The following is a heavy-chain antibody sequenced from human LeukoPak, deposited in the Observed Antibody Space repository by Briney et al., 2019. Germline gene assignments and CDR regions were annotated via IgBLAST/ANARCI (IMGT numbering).Heavy chain of an antibody. CDR3: ARVARGNYYHFDS. V-gene: IGHV3-48*04. D-gene: IGHD1-26*01. CDR1: GFIFSNYA. Sequence: GGSLRLSCAASGFIFSNYAMSWVRQAPARGLEWVSYISSSSETTSYADSVKGRFTSSRDYAKNSLYLQMNSLRAEDTAVYYCARVARGNYYHFDSWGQGTLVTVSS. CDR2: ISSSSETT. J-gene: IGHJ4*02.